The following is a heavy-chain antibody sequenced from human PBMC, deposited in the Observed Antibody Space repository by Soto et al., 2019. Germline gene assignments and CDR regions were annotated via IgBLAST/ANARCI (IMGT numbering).Heavy chain of an antibody. J-gene: IGHJ6*03. CDR3: AKGLGDYYYMDV. CDR1: GFNFSSYT. V-gene: IGHV3-23*01. Sequence: GGSLRLSCAASGFNFSSYTMSWVRQAPGKGLEWVSAISDSGGSTYYADSVKGRFTISRDNSKHTLFLQVNSLRAEDTAVYYCAKGLGDYYYMDVWGKGTTVTVSS. CDR2: ISDSGGST.